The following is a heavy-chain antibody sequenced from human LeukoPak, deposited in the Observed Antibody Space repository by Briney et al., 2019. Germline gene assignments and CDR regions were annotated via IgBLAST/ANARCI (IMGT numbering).Heavy chain of an antibody. CDR1: GYSLSCGYY. Sequence: SETLFLTCAVSGYSLSCGYYWGCPRQPPGKGLEWIGSIYHSGSTYYNPSLKSRVTISVDTSKNQFSLKLSSVTAADTAVYYCAGGPVAVTHHFDYWGQGTLVTVSS. V-gene: IGHV4-38-2*01. D-gene: IGHD4-17*01. CDR3: AGGPVAVTHHFDY. J-gene: IGHJ4*02. CDR2: IYHSGST.